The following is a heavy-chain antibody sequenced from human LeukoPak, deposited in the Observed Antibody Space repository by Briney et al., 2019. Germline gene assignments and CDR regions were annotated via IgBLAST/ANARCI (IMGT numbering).Heavy chain of an antibody. D-gene: IGHD3-22*01. CDR1: RHSISRYT. V-gene: IGHV3-23*01. CDR2: VSGSGTKT. J-gene: IGHJ2*01. Sequence: GESLRLSCEGSRHSISRYTMSWFRQAPGKGLEWVSAVSGSGTKTYYADSVKGRFTLSSDHSKNALYLQLSSLSPEDTAVYYCPRPVLQYYDICGYHPDWYFDLWGRGTLVTVSS. CDR3: PRPVLQYYDICGYHPDWYFDL.